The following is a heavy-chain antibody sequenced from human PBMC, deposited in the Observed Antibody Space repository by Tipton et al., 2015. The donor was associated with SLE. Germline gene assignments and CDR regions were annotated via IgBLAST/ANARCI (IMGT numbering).Heavy chain of an antibody. J-gene: IGHJ6*02. CDR1: GFTFDDYA. CDR3: ARGGGITPYYYYGMDV. CDR2: MSWNGGSI. V-gene: IGHV3-9*01. D-gene: IGHD4-23*01. Sequence: SLRLSCAASGFTFDDYAMHWVRQAPGKGLEWVSGMSWNGGSIDYADSVKGRLTISRDNAKNSLYLQMNSLRSEDTALYYCARGGGITPYYYYGMDVWGQGTTVTVSS.